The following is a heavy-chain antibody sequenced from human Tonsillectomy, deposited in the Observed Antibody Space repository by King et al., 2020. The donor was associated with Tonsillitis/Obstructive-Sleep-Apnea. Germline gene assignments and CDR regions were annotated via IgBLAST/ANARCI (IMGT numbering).Heavy chain of an antibody. CDR1: GYTFTLYT. CDR2: INAGNGNT. CDR3: ARPKVGGVATHPFFDY. D-gene: IGHD5-12*01. Sequence: QLVQSGAELKKPGASVKVSCKASGYTFTLYTMHWVRQAPGQRPEWMGWINAGNGNTKYSQQFQGRVTIIRDTSARTAYMELSSLRSEDTAVYYCARPKVGGVATHPFFDYWGQGTLVTVSS. J-gene: IGHJ4*02. V-gene: IGHV1-3*01.